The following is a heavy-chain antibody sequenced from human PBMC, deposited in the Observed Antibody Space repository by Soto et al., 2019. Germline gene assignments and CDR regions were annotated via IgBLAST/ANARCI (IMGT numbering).Heavy chain of an antibody. D-gene: IGHD1-26*01. CDR2: ISLDGNNR. CDR3: AQLLGGSYAFEI. J-gene: IGHJ3*02. Sequence: GSLRLSCAASGFTFRNYPMNWVRQAPDRGLEWVALISLDGNNRDYADSVRGRFTVSRDNSKNTLHLQMNSLRPEDTAIYYCAQLLGGSYAFEIWGQGTLVTVSS. CDR1: GFTFRNYP. V-gene: IGHV3-30-3*01.